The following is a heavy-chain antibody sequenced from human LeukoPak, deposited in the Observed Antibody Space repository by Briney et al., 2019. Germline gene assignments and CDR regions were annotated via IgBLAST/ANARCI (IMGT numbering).Heavy chain of an antibody. Sequence: GSLRLSCAASGFTFNNYAMHWVRQAPGKGLEWVTVISYDGSNKYYADSVKGRFTISRDNSKNTLYLQMNSLRAEDTAVYYCARVMTTVVGTVEAGYWGQGTLVTVSS. V-gene: IGHV3-30-3*01. J-gene: IGHJ4*02. D-gene: IGHD4-11*01. CDR2: ISYDGSNK. CDR1: GFTFNNYA. CDR3: ARVMTTVVGTVEAGY.